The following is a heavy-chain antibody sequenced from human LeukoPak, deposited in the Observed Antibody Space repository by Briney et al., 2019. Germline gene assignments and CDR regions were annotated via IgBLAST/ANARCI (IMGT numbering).Heavy chain of an antibody. CDR2: INHSGST. D-gene: IGHD3-10*01. Sequence: SETLSLTCAVYGGSFSGYYWSWIRQPPGKGLEWIGEINHSGSTNYNPSLKSRVTISVDTSKNQFSLKLSSVTAADTAVYYCATGVLRLGELVSSFDYWGQGTLVTVSS. CDR1: GGSFSGYY. J-gene: IGHJ4*02. V-gene: IGHV4-34*01. CDR3: ATGVLRLGELVSSFDY.